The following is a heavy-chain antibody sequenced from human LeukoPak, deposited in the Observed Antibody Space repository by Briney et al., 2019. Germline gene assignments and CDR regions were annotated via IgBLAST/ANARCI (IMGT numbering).Heavy chain of an antibody. Sequence: GGSLRLSCAASGFTFSSYAMSWVRQAPGKGLEWVSTIGSTGSNTYYTDSVKGRSTISRDNSKNTLYLQINGLRADDTAVYYCAKSMSTVTTSPFWGQGTLVTVSS. CDR2: IGSTGSNT. CDR3: AKSMSTVTTSPF. J-gene: IGHJ4*02. V-gene: IGHV3-23*01. CDR1: GFTFSSYA. D-gene: IGHD4-17*01.